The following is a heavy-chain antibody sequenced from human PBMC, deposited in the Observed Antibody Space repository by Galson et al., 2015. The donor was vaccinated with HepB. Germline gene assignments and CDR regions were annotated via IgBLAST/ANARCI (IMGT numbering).Heavy chain of an antibody. D-gene: IGHD1-26*01. CDR3: TKGDQWELPFYFDY. V-gene: IGHV3-23*01. Sequence: SLRLSCAASGFTFTSYAMSWVRQAPGKGLEWVSGISGSGSTNYADSVKGRFTISRDNSKNTLYLQMNSLRADDTAIYYCTKGDQWELPFYFDYWGQGTLVTVSS. CDR2: ISGSGST. J-gene: IGHJ4*02. CDR1: GFTFTSYA.